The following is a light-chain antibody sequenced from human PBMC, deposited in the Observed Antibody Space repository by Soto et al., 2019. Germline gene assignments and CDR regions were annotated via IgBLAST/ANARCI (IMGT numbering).Light chain of an antibody. CDR1: QSVSTY. J-gene: IGKJ4*01. Sequence: EIVLTQSPATLSLSPGERATLSCRASQSVSTYLAWYQQKPGQAPRLLIYDASNRATGIPARFSGSGSETDFPLTISSLEPEDFAVYNCQQRSNWPPDTFGGGTKVE. CDR2: DAS. V-gene: IGKV3-11*01. CDR3: QQRSNWPPDT.